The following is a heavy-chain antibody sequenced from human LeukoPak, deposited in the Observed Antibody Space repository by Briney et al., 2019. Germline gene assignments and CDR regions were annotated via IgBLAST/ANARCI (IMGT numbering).Heavy chain of an antibody. CDR3: AGPLWAGYCSSTSCYTEWDA. CDR1: GGTFSSYA. Sequence: GASVKVSCKASGGTFSSYAISWVRQAPGQGLEWMGRIIPILGIANYAQKFQGRVTITADKSTSTAYMELSSLRSEDTAVYYCAGPLWAGYCSSTSCYTEWDAWGQGTTVTVSS. D-gene: IGHD2-2*02. CDR2: IIPILGIA. V-gene: IGHV1-69*04. J-gene: IGHJ6*02.